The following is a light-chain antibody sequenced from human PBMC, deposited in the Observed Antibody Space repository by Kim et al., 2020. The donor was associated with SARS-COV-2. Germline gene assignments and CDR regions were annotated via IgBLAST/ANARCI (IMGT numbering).Light chain of an antibody. V-gene: IGLV1-51*01. CDR2: DNN. Sequence: QSVLTQPPSVSAAPGQKVTISCSGSSSNMGTNYVSWYQQHPGTAPKLLIYDNNKRPSGFPDRFSGSKSGRSATLGITGLQTGDEADYYCGTWDSSLSGVVFGGGTKLTVL. CDR3: GTWDSSLSGVV. CDR1: SSNMGTNY. J-gene: IGLJ3*02.